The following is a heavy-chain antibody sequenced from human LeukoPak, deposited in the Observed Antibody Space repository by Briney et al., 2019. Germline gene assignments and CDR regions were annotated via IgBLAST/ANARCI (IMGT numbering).Heavy chain of an antibody. J-gene: IGHJ4*02. CDR1: GFTFSSYD. CDR2: IGTEADT. Sequence: GGSLRLSCAASGFTFSSYDMYWVRQATRRGLEWVSSIGTEADTYYPGSVKGRFTISRENAKSSLYLQMNSLRAGYTAVYYCARGPIVGITETKGYFDYWGQGILVTVSS. D-gene: IGHD1-7*01. V-gene: IGHV3-13*01. CDR3: ARGPIVGITETKGYFDY.